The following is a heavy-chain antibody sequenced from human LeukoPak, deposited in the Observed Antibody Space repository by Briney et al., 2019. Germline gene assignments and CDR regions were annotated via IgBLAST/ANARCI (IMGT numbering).Heavy chain of an antibody. V-gene: IGHV4-38-2*02. J-gene: IGHJ4*02. CDR1: GYSISSGYY. CDR3: ARGLRYYDSRDRFDY. Sequence: PSETLSLTCSVSGYSISSGYYWGWIRQPPGKGLEWIGSIYHRGNTYYNPSLKSRVTMSVDTSKNQFSLKLTSVTAADTAVYYCARGLRYYDSRDRFDYWGQGTLVTVSS. D-gene: IGHD3-22*01. CDR2: IYHRGNT.